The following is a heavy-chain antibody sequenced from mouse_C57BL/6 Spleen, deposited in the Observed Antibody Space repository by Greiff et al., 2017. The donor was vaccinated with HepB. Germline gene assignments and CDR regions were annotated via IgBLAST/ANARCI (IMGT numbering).Heavy chain of an antibody. CDR2: IHPNSGST. Sequence: QVQLQQPGAELVKPGASVKLSCKASGYTFTSYWMHWVKQRPGQGLEWIGMIHPNSGSTNYNEKFKSKATLTVDKSSSTAYMQLSSLTSEDSAVYYCARSGGSSYHFDYWGQGTTLTVSS. V-gene: IGHV1-64*01. D-gene: IGHD1-1*01. CDR3: ARSGGSSYHFDY. CDR1: GYTFTSYW. J-gene: IGHJ2*01.